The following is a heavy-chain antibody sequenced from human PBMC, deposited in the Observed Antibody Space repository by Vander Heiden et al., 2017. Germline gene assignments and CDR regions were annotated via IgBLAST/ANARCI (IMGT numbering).Heavy chain of an antibody. CDR1: GFTFGSYW. Sequence: EVQLVESGGGLVQPGGSRRLACAASGFTFGSYWMHGVRQAPGKGLVWVSRINSDGSSTSYADSVKGRFTISRDNAKNTLYLQMNSLRAEDTAVYYCARDRWGVLSHAFDIWGQGTMVTVSS. V-gene: IGHV3-74*01. D-gene: IGHD1-26*01. CDR2: INSDGSST. J-gene: IGHJ3*02. CDR3: ARDRWGVLSHAFDI.